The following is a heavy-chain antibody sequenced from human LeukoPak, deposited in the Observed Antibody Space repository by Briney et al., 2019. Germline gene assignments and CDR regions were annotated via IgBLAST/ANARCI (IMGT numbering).Heavy chain of an antibody. J-gene: IGHJ6*03. CDR3: ARRKKIPSSGLEGYYYYYMDV. CDR2: MNPNSGNT. CDR1: GYTFTSYD. V-gene: IGHV1-8*02. D-gene: IGHD6-19*01. Sequence: ASVTVSCKASGYTFTSYDINWVRQATGQGLEWMGWMNPNSGNTRYAQKFQGRVTMTRDMSTSTVYMELSSLRSEDTAVYYCARRKKIPSSGLEGYYYYYMDVWGKGTTVTVSS.